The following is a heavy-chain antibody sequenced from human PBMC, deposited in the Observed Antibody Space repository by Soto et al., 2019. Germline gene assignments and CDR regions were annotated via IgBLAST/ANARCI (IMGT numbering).Heavy chain of an antibody. D-gene: IGHD6-13*01. Sequence: QVQLVESGGGVVQPGRSLRLSCAASGFTFRSYAMDWVRQAPGKGLEWVAVISYDGTNPYYADSVKGRFTISRDNSKNTLSLQMNSLRPDDTAVYYCARGDSNSWSDFWGQGTLVTVSS. CDR1: GFTFRSYA. CDR2: ISYDGTNP. V-gene: IGHV3-30*01. CDR3: ARGDSNSWSDF. J-gene: IGHJ4*02.